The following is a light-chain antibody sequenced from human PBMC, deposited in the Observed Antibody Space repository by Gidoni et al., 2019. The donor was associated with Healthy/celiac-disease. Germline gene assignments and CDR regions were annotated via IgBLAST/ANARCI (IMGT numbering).Light chain of an antibody. CDR1: QSVLYSSNNTNY. J-gene: IGKJ1*01. CDR3: QQYYSTPWT. CDR2: WAS. V-gene: IGKV4-1*01. Sequence: DIVMTQSPDSLAVSRGERATINCKSSQSVLYSSNNTNYLAWYQQKPGQPPKLLIYWASTRESGVPDRFSGSGSGTDFTLTISSLQAEDVAVYYCQQYYSTPWTFGQGTKVEIK.